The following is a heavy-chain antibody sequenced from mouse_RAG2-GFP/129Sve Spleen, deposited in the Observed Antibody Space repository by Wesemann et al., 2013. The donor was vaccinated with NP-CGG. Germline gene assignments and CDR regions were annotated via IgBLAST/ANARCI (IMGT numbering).Heavy chain of an antibody. CDR3: TAWFAY. Sequence: QVQLQQPGAELVKPGASVKMSCKASGYTFTSYWMHWVKQRPGQGLEWIGVIDPSDSYTSYNQKFKGKATLTVDTSSSTAYMQLSSLTSEDSAVYYCTAWFAYWGQGTLGHCLC. V-gene: IGHV1S127*01. CDR1: GYTFTSYW. J-gene: IGHJ3*01. CDR2: IDPSDSYT.